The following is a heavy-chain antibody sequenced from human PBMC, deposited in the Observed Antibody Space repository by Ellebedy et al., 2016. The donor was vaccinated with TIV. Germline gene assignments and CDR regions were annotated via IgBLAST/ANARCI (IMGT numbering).Heavy chain of an antibody. J-gene: IGHJ3*02. CDR3: AKRQAYGDYEYAFDI. Sequence: MPSETLSLTCTVSGYSISSGYYWGWIRQPPGRGLEWIGSMYHSGSTNYNPSLKSRVTMSVDKSKNQFSLKLSSVTAADTAVYYCAKRQAYGDYEYAFDIWGQGTMVTVSS. D-gene: IGHD4-17*01. CDR2: MYHSGST. V-gene: IGHV4-38-2*02. CDR1: GYSISSGYY.